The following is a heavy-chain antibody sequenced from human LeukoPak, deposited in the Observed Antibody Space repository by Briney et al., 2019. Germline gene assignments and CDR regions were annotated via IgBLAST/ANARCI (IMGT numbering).Heavy chain of an antibody. CDR1: GYSISSGYY. J-gene: IGHJ3*02. CDR3: AGPIAAAATDAFDI. V-gene: IGHV4-38-2*02. D-gene: IGHD6-13*01. CDR2: IYHSGST. Sequence: TSETLSLTCTVSGYSISSGYYWGWIRPPPGKGLEWIGSIYHSGSTYYNPSLKSRVTISVDTSKNQFSLKLSSVTAADTAVYYCAGPIAAAATDAFDIWGQGTMVTVSS.